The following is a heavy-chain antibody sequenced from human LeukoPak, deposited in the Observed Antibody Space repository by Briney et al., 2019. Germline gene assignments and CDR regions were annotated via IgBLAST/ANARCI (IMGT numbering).Heavy chain of an antibody. V-gene: IGHV3-74*01. J-gene: IGHJ6*03. CDR2: IRSDGST. CDR3: ARVAKTYYYFYMDV. Sequence: GGSLRLSCAASGFTFSNHWMHWVRQTPVKGLEWVALIRSDGSTTYADSVKGRSIISRDNAKNPLYLEISTLRADDTAVYYCARVAKTYYYFYMDVWGKGATVTVSS. CDR1: GFTFSNHW.